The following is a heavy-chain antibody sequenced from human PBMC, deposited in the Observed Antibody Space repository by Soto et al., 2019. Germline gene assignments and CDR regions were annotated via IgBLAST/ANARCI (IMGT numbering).Heavy chain of an antibody. V-gene: IGHV2-5*02. CDR1: GFSLNTGGVA. D-gene: IGHD5-12*01. CDR3: AHSRDGYNYFDS. CDR2: IYWDDHK. Sequence: QITLKESGPTLVKPTQTLTLTCTFSGFSLNTGGVAVAWIRQPPGKALEWLALIYWDDHKRFNLSLKRGLTISKDTSKNQVVLTVINVDPVDTATYYCAHSRDGYNYFDSWGQGTLVTVSS. J-gene: IGHJ4*02.